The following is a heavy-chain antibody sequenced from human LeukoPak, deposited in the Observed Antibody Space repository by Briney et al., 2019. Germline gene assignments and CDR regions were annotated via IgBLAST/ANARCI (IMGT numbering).Heavy chain of an antibody. CDR1: GGSFSDYY. CDR3: ASHYSSGSYRYTRSFDS. D-gene: IGHD3-16*02. Sequence: SETLSLTCAVYGGSFSDYYWSWIRQPPGKGLEWIGEINHSGTTNYSPSLKSRVSISVDTSKNQFSLKLNSVTAADAAMYYCASHYSSGSYRYTRSFDSWGQGMLVNVSS. V-gene: IGHV4-34*01. CDR2: INHSGTT. J-gene: IGHJ4*02.